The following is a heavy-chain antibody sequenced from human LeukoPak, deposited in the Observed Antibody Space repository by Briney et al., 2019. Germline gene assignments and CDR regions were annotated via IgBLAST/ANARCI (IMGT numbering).Heavy chain of an antibody. CDR3: AKVGITMVRGVIITFFDY. D-gene: IGHD3-10*01. CDR1: GFTFSSYA. Sequence: GGSLRLSRAASGFTFSSYAMSWVRQAPGKGLEWVSAISGSGGSTYYADSVKGRFTISRDNSKNTLYLQMNSLRAEDTAVYYCAKVGITMVRGVIITFFDYWGQGTLVTVSS. J-gene: IGHJ4*02. V-gene: IGHV3-23*01. CDR2: ISGSGGST.